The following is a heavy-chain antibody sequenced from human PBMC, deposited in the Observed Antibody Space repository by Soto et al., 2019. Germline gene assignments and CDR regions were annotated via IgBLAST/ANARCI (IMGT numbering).Heavy chain of an antibody. Sequence: GGSLRLSCAASGFTFSSYSMNWVRQAPGKGLEWVSSISSSSSYIYYADSVKGRFTISRDNAKNSLYLQMNSLRAEDTAVYYCAGGYSSSWTIIDYWGQGTLVTVSS. J-gene: IGHJ4*02. CDR1: GFTFSSYS. D-gene: IGHD6-13*01. CDR2: ISSSSSYI. V-gene: IGHV3-21*01. CDR3: AGGYSSSWTIIDY.